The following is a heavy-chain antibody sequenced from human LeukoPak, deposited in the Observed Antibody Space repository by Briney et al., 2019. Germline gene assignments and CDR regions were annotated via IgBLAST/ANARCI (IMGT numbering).Heavy chain of an antibody. Sequence: PSETLSLTCSVSGDSISSRTYYWTWIRQQPEKGLEWIGYIWNSRSTNYNPALKCRVTISVDTSKNQFSLKLTSATAADTAIYYCARDVSSMFPNWFDPWGQGILVIVSS. CDR2: IWNSRST. J-gene: IGHJ5*02. D-gene: IGHD6-6*01. CDR1: GDSISSRTYY. V-gene: IGHV4-31*03. CDR3: ARDVSSMFPNWFDP.